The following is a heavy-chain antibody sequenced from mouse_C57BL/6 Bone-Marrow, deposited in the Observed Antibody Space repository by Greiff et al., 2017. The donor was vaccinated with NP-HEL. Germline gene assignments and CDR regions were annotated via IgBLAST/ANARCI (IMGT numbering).Heavy chain of an antibody. Sequence: QVQLQQPGAELVKPGASVQLSCKASGYTFTSYWMHWVKQRPGQGLEWIGMIHPNSGSTNYNEKFKSKATLTVDKSSSTAYMQLSSLTSEDSAVYYCARPFYGSSIFWFAYWGQGTLVTVSA. D-gene: IGHD1-1*01. CDR1: GYTFTSYW. J-gene: IGHJ3*01. CDR2: IHPNSGST. CDR3: ARPFYGSSIFWFAY. V-gene: IGHV1-64*01.